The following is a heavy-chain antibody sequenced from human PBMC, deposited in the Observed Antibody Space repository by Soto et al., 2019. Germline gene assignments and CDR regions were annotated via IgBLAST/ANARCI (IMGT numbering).Heavy chain of an antibody. Sequence: GGSLRLSCAASGFTFSSYSMNWVRQAPGKGLEWVSSISSSSSYIYYADSVKGRFTISRDNAKNSLYLQMNSLRAEDTAVYYCARDLNDIVVVPAAISDDYWGQGTLVTVSS. CDR2: ISSSSSYI. D-gene: IGHD2-2*01. CDR3: ARDLNDIVVVPAAISDDY. CDR1: GFTFSSYS. V-gene: IGHV3-21*01. J-gene: IGHJ4*02.